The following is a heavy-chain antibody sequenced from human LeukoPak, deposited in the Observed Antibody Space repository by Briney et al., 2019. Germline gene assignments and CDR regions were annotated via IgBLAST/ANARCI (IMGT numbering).Heavy chain of an antibody. J-gene: IGHJ4*02. D-gene: IGHD3-10*01. CDR2: IRQDGSEK. CDR1: EFTFNSYW. CDR3: ARVVRGVNDY. V-gene: IGHV3-7*01. Sequence: PGGSLRLSCAASEFTFNSYWMSWVRQAPGKGLEWVANIRQDGSEKYYVDSVKGRFTISRDNAKNSLYLQMNSLRAEDTAVYYCARVVRGVNDYWGQGTLVTVSS.